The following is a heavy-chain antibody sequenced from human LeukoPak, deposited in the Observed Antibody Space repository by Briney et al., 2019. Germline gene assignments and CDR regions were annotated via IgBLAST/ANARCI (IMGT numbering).Heavy chain of an antibody. CDR1: GFTFSSYA. CDR3: AKGSGVLNWFDP. V-gene: IGHV3-23*01. J-gene: IGHJ5*02. Sequence: GGSLRLSCAASGFTFSSYAMSWVRQAPGKGLEWVSAISGSGGSTYYADSVKGRFTISRDDSKNTLYLQMNSLRAEDTAVYYCAKGSGVLNWFDPWGQGTLVTVSS. CDR2: ISGSGGST.